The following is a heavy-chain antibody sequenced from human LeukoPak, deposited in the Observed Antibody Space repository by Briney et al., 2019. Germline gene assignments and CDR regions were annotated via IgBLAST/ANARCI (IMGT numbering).Heavy chain of an antibody. CDR1: GYTFTSYG. Sequence: ASVKVSCKASGYTFTSYGISWVRQAPGQGLEWVGWISAYNGNTNYAQKFQGRVTITADESTSTAYMELSSLRSEDTAVYYCARGEVPAAIGYFDYWGQGTLVTVSS. J-gene: IGHJ4*02. CDR3: ARGEVPAAIGYFDY. D-gene: IGHD2-2*02. CDR2: ISAYNGNT. V-gene: IGHV1-18*01.